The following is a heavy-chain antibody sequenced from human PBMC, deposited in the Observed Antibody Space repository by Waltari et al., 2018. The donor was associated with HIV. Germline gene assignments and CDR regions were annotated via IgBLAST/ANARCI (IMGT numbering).Heavy chain of an antibody. D-gene: IGHD5-12*01. CDR1: GGTFSSYA. J-gene: IGHJ6*02. V-gene: IGHV1-69*04. CDR2: ISPILGIA. Sequence: QVQLVQSGAEVKKPGSSVKVSCKASGGTFSSYAISWVRQAPGQGLEWMGRISPILGIAKYAQKFQGRVTITADKSTSTAYMELSSLRSEDTAVYYCARSANSGYDAYYYYGMDVWGQGTTVTVSS. CDR3: ARSANSGYDAYYYYGMDV.